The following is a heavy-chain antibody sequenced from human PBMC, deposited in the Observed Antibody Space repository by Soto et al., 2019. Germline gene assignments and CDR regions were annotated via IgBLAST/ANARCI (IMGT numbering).Heavy chain of an antibody. CDR1: GFTVSSNY. CDR3: ARPGDSSGLDAFDI. CDR2: IYSGGST. V-gene: IGHV3-66*04. J-gene: IGHJ3*02. D-gene: IGHD3-22*01. Sequence: PGGSLRLSCAASGFTVSSNYMSWVRQAPGKGLEWVSVIYSGGSTYYADSVKGRFTISRDNSKNTLYLQMNSLRAEDTAVYYCARPGDSSGLDAFDIWGQGTMVTVSS.